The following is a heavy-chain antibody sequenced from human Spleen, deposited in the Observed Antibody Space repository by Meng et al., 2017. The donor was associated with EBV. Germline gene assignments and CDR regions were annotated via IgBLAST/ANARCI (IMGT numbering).Heavy chain of an antibody. CDR3: ATAHCSGGGCPGGS. Sequence: QVQLQASGPGLVKPSGTLSLTCAVSGDSIDSMNWWNWVRQPPGKGLEWIGEIYHSGHTNYNPSLRSRVIMSVDKSKNQFSLDLTSVTAADTAIYYCATAHCSGGGCPGGSWGQGTLVTVSS. CDR1: GDSIDSMNW. V-gene: IGHV4-4*02. J-gene: IGHJ5*02. D-gene: IGHD2-15*01. CDR2: IYHSGHT.